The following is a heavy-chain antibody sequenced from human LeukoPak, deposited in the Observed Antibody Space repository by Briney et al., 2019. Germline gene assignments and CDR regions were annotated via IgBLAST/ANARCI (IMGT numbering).Heavy chain of an antibody. CDR3: VRNWDY. Sequence: PSETLSLTCSVSGDFITNRYWSWVRQSAGKGLEWIGRISTRGDTNYNPSLKSRVTMSVDTSNKHFSLKLTSVTAADTAVYYCVRNWDYWGQGTLVTVSS. V-gene: IGHV4-4*07. D-gene: IGHD1-1*01. CDR1: GDFITNRY. J-gene: IGHJ4*02. CDR2: ISTRGDT.